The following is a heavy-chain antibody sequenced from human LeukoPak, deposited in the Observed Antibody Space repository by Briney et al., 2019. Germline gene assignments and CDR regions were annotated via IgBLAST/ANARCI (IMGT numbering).Heavy chain of an antibody. Sequence: GGSLRLSCVASGFTFSGYSMNWVRQAPGKGLEWVSYISGSSSPTFYADSVKGRFTISRDNAKNSLYLQMNSLRAEDTAVYYCARGGLEYYDSSGYYIFDYWGQGTLVTVSS. CDR3: ARGGLEYYDSSGYYIFDY. V-gene: IGHV3-48*04. CDR2: ISGSSSPT. CDR1: GFTFSGYS. D-gene: IGHD3-22*01. J-gene: IGHJ4*02.